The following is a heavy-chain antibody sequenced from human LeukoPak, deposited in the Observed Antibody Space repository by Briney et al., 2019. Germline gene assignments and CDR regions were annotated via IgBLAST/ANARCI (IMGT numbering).Heavy chain of an antibody. Sequence: SETLSLTCTVSGGSINSPNSYWGWIRQPPGKGLEWIGSIFHDGTTYYSPSLKSRVTVSVDTSLNQFSLNLMSVTAADTAVYYCARRVVAGTTVDFWGQGKLVTVSS. CDR3: ARRVVAGTTVDF. CDR2: IFHDGTT. J-gene: IGHJ4*02. CDR1: GGSINSPNSY. V-gene: IGHV4-39*01. D-gene: IGHD1-1*01.